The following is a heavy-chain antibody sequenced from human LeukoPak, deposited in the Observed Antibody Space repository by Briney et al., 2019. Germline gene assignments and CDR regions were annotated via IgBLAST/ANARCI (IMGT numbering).Heavy chain of an antibody. V-gene: IGHV4-59*12. D-gene: IGHD4-17*01. CDR3: ARGGHDYGDFDY. CDR1: GGSISSYY. Sequence: SETLSLTCTVSGGSISSYYWSWIRQPPGKGLEWIGYIYYSGSTNYNPSLKSRVTISVDTSKNQFSLKLSSVTAADTAVYYCARGGHDYGDFDYWGQGTLVTVSS. J-gene: IGHJ4*02. CDR2: IYYSGST.